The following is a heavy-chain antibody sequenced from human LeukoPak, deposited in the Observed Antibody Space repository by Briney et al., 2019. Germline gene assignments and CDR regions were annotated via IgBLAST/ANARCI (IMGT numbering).Heavy chain of an antibody. J-gene: IGHJ4*02. D-gene: IGHD6-13*01. Sequence: SETLSLTCTVSGGSISSSSYYWGWIRQPPGKGLEWIGSIYYSGTTYYNPSLKSRVTISVDTSKNQFSLKLNSVTAADTAVYYCARDRPGGSSLDYWGQGTLVTVPS. CDR3: ARDRPGGSSLDY. CDR2: IYYSGTT. V-gene: IGHV4-39*07. CDR1: GGSISSSSYY.